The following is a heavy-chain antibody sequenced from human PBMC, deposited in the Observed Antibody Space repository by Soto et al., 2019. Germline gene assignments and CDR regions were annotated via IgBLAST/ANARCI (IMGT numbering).Heavy chain of an antibody. V-gene: IGHV4-4*02. J-gene: IGHJ5*02. D-gene: IGHD3-10*01. CDR1: GGSISSSNW. CDR3: ARLYMVRGVMDWFDP. Sequence: QVQLQESGPGLVKPSGTLSLTCAVSGGSISSSNWWSWVRQPPGKGLEWIGEIYHSGSTNYNPSLKSRVTISVDKSKNQFSLKLSSVTAAESAVYYCARLYMVRGVMDWFDPWGQGTLVTVSS. CDR2: IYHSGST.